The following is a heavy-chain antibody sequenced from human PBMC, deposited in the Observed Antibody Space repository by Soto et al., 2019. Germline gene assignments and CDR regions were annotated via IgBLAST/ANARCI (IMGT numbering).Heavy chain of an antibody. D-gene: IGHD6-13*01. CDR3: AKEMISAAAVGGYCGMDV. CDR2: ISVSGANT. J-gene: IGHJ6*02. Sequence: EVQLLESGGGLVQPGGSLRLSCAASGFTFSSYAMSWVRQAPGRGLEWVSAISVSGANTYYADSVKGRFTISRDNSKNTLYLQLITLRAEDTAMYYCAKEMISAAAVGGYCGMDVWGQGTTVTVSS. CDR1: GFTFSSYA. V-gene: IGHV3-23*01.